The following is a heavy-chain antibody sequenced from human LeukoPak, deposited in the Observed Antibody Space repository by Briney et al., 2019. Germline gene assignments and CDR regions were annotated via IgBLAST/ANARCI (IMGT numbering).Heavy chain of an antibody. D-gene: IGHD5-18*01. CDR1: GGTFSSSA. CDR3: ARDQGLTAPPPYGLDV. Sequence: APVKVSCKTSGGTFSSSAITWVRQAPGQGLGWMGRIIPVLNITSYAQKFQGRVTITADTSTSTVYMELSSLRSEETAVYYCARDQGLTAPPPYGLDVWGQGTTVIVSS. V-gene: IGHV1-69*04. CDR2: IIPVLNIT. J-gene: IGHJ6*02.